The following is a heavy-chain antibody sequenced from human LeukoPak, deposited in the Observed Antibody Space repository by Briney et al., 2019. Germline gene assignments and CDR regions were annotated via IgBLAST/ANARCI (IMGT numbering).Heavy chain of an antibody. CDR2: IYYSGST. CDR1: GGSISSYY. J-gene: IGHJ3*02. D-gene: IGHD3-10*01. CDR3: ARTSLWFGELLGAFDI. Sequence: SETLSLTCTVSGGSISSYYWSWIRQPPGKGLERIGYIYYSGSTNYNPSLKSRVTISVDTSKNQFSLKLSSVTAADTAVYYCARTSLWFGELLGAFDIWGQGTMVTVSS. V-gene: IGHV4-59*01.